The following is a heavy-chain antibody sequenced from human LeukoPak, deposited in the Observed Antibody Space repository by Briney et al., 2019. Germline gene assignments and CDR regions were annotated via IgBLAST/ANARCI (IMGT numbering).Heavy chain of an antibody. CDR2: ISSSSSYI. J-gene: IGHJ4*02. Sequence: KPGGSLRLSCAASGLTFSSYSMTWVRQAPGKGLEWVSSISSSSSYIYYADSVKGRFTISRDNAKNSLYLQMNSLRAEDTAVYYCARDEGAFYFDYWGQGTLVTVSS. CDR3: ARDEGAFYFDY. V-gene: IGHV3-21*01. CDR1: GLTFSSYS.